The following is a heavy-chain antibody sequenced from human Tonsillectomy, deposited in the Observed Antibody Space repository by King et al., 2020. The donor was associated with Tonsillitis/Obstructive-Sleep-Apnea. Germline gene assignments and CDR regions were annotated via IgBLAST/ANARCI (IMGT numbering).Heavy chain of an antibody. CDR3: ARGPPGWGGYYLDY. CDR1: GFTFSSNS. CDR2: ISSGSGTI. V-gene: IGHV3-48*01. J-gene: IGHJ4*02. D-gene: IGHD3-3*01. Sequence: DVQLVESGGGLVQPGGSLRLSCAASGFTFSSNSMNWVRQAPGKGLEWVSYISSGSGTIYYADSVQGRFTISRDNAKNSLYLQMNSLRGEDTAVYYCARGPPGWGGYYLDYWGQGTLVTVSS.